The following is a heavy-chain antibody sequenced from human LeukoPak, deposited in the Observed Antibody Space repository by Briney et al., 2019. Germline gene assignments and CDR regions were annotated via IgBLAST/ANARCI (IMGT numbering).Heavy chain of an antibody. CDR1: GYTFTGYY. CDR3: AREPHTTVNWFDP. J-gene: IGHJ5*02. V-gene: IGHV1-2*02. CDR2: INPNSGGT. Sequence: ASVKVSCKASGYTFTGYYMHWVRQAPGLGVEWMGWINPNSGGTNYAQKFQGRVTMTRDTSISTAYMELSRLRSDDTAVYYCAREPHTTVNWFDPWGQGTLVTVSS. D-gene: IGHD4-17*01.